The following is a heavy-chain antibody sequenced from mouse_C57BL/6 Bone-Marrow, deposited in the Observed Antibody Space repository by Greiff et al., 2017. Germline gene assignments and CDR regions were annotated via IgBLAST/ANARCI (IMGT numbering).Heavy chain of an antibody. CDR1: GYAFTNYL. Sequence: QVQLQQSGAELVRPGTSVKVSCKASGYAFTNYLIERVKQRPGQGLEWIGVINPGSGGTNYNEKFKGKETLTADKSSSTAYMQLSSLTSEDSAVYFCARGYYLFAYWGQGTLVTVSA. CDR3: ARGYYLFAY. V-gene: IGHV1-54*01. CDR2: INPGSGGT. D-gene: IGHD2-3*01. J-gene: IGHJ3*01.